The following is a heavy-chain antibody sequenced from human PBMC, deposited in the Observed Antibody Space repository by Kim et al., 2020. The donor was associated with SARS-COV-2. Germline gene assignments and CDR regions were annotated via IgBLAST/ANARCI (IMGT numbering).Heavy chain of an antibody. J-gene: IGHJ4*02. Sequence: EKYCVDSVKGRLTISRNNTKNSVYLQMNSLRAEDTALYYCARVIGAAESYWGQGTLVTVSS. CDR3: ARVIGAAESY. V-gene: IGHV3-7*01. CDR2: EK. D-gene: IGHD6-13*01.